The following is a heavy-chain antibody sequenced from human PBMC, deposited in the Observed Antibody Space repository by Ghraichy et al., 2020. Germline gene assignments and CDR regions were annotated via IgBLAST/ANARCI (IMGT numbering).Heavy chain of an antibody. Sequence: GGSLRLSCAASGFTFTSYAMSWVRQPPGKGLEWVSVICGRGESTYVDSVEGRFTISRDNSKNTLYLQMNSLRGEDTAVYYCSKRYFPGSGRWYWNNWFDSWGQGTMVTVSS. J-gene: IGHJ5*01. CDR3: SKRYFPGSGRWYWNNWFDS. D-gene: IGHD6-13*01. CDR1: GFTFTSYA. V-gene: IGHV3-23*01. CDR2: ICGRGEST.